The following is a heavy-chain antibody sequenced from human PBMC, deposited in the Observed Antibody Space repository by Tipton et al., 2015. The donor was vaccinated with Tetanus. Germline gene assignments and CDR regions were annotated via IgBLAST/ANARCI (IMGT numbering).Heavy chain of an antibody. Sequence: SLRLSCAASGFNLSDYAINWVRQAPGKGLEWVSGISGDSSQIYYANSVRGRFTISRDNSKNTAYLQMDSLRVEDTALYYCRAEAGTDYWGQGTLVTASS. CDR2: ISGDSSQI. CDR1: GFNLSDYA. J-gene: IGHJ4*02. CDR3: RAEAGTDY. D-gene: IGHD6-19*01. V-gene: IGHV3-23*01.